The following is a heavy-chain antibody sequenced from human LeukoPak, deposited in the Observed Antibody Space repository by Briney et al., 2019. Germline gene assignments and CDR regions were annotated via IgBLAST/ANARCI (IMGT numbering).Heavy chain of an antibody. Sequence: SETLSLTCTVSGGSINSYYWSWIRQPPGKGLEWIAYIYYSGSTNYNPSLKSRVTISIDTSMNQSSLKLSSVTAADTAVYYCASTFMVRGVIGFDYWGQGTLVTVSS. D-gene: IGHD3-10*01. J-gene: IGHJ4*02. V-gene: IGHV4-59*01. CDR1: GGSINSYY. CDR2: IYYSGST. CDR3: ASTFMVRGVIGFDY.